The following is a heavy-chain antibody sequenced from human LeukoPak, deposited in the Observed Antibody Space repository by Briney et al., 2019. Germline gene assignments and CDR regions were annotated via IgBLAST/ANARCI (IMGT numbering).Heavy chain of an antibody. CDR1: GYIFSGYY. Sequence: GASVKVSCKASGYIFSGYYMHWVRQAPGQGLEWMGWINPNSGDTNYAQKFQGRVTMTRDTSISTAYMELSSLRSEDTAVYYCARGVSSSWYPYWGQGTLVTVSS. V-gene: IGHV1-2*02. CDR3: ARGVSSSWYPY. CDR2: INPNSGDT. J-gene: IGHJ4*02. D-gene: IGHD6-13*01.